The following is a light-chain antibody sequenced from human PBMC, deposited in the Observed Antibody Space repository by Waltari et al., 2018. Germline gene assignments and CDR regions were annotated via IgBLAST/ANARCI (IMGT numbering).Light chain of an antibody. Sequence: DIQMTQSPSTLSASVGDRVTITCRASPSISTWLAWYQQKPGKAPKLLIYMASTLESGVPSRFSGSGSGTEFTLTISSLQPDDFATYCCQQYNTYPWTFGQGTKVEIK. J-gene: IGKJ1*01. V-gene: IGKV1-5*03. CDR1: PSISTW. CDR3: QQYNTYPWT. CDR2: MAS.